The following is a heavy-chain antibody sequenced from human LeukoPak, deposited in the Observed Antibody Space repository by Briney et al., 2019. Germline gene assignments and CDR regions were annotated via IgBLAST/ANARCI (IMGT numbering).Heavy chain of an antibody. Sequence: ASVKVSCKASGGTFSKYTISWVRQRPGQGLEWMGGITPLFGTANYAQKFQGRVTITADESASTAYMELSSLRSEDTAVYYCARAVVVTGEADYWGQGTLVTVSS. D-gene: IGHD2-21*02. CDR3: ARAVVVTGEADY. J-gene: IGHJ4*02. V-gene: IGHV1-69*01. CDR2: ITPLFGTA. CDR1: GGTFSKYT.